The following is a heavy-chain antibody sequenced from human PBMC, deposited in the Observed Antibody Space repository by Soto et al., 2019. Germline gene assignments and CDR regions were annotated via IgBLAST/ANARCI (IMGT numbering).Heavy chain of an antibody. Sequence: QVQLVESGGGVVQPGRSLRLSCAASGFTFSSYAMHWVRQAPGKGLEWVAVISYDGSNKYYADSVKGRFTISRDNSKNTLYLQMTSLGAEDTAVYYCARVPSSSGRAHFDYWGQGPLVTVSS. V-gene: IGHV3-30-3*01. CDR3: ARVPSSSGRAHFDY. D-gene: IGHD2-15*01. CDR1: GFTFSSYA. CDR2: ISYDGSNK. J-gene: IGHJ4*02.